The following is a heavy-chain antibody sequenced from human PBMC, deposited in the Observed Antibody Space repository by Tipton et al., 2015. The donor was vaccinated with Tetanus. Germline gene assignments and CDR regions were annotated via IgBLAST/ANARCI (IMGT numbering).Heavy chain of an antibody. V-gene: IGHV4-39*01. D-gene: IGHD3-10*01. Sequence: GLVKPSETLSLTCTVSGGSISSSSYYWGWIRQPPGKGLEWIGSIYYSGSTYYNPSLKSRVTISVDTSKNQFSLKLSSVTAADTAVYYCARLLPGDYWGQGTLVTVSS. CDR2: IYYSGST. CDR3: ARLLPGDY. J-gene: IGHJ4*02. CDR1: GGSISSSSYY.